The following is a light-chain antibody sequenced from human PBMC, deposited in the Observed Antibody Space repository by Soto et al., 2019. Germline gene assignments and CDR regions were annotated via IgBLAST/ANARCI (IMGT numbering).Light chain of an antibody. J-gene: IGKJ5*01. CDR1: QSVSSN. CDR2: DAS. Sequence: EIVLTQSPATLSVSPGERATLSCRASQSVSSNLAWYQQKPGQAPRLLIYDASNRATGIPVRFSGSGSGTDFTLTISSLEPEDFAVYYCQQRSNWPPITFGQGTRLEI. V-gene: IGKV3-11*01. CDR3: QQRSNWPPIT.